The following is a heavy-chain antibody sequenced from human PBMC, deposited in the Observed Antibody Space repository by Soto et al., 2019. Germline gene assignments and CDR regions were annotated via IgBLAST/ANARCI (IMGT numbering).Heavy chain of an antibody. CDR3: ARGQDDYGDSDVWFDP. V-gene: IGHV3-23*01. J-gene: IGHJ5*02. D-gene: IGHD4-17*01. CDR2: ISGGGDST. Sequence: EEQLLESGGGLVQPGGSLILSCAASGFSFSSYGMSWVRQAPGKGLEWVSGISGGGDSTYYADSVKGRFTISRDKSKNTLYLQMNSLRADDTAVYYCARGQDDYGDSDVWFDPWGQGTLVSVSS. CDR1: GFSFSSYG.